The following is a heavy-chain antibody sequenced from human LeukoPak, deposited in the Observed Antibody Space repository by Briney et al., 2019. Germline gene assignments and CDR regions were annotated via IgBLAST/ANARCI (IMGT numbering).Heavy chain of an antibody. J-gene: IGHJ3*02. V-gene: IGHV5-51*01. CDR2: IYPGDFDT. D-gene: IGHD1-26*01. Sequence: GESLKISCKGSGYSFTSYWIGWVRQMPGKGLEWMGIIYPGDFDTRYSPSFQGQVTISADKSISTAYLQWSSLKASDTAMYYCASHLHDRGATDAFDIWGQGTMVTVSS. CDR3: ASHLHDRGATDAFDI. CDR1: GYSFTSYW.